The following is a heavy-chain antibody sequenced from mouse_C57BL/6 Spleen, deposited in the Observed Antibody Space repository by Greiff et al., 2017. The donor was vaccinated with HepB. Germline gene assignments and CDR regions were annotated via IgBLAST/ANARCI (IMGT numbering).Heavy chain of an antibody. Sequence: ESGPGLVKPSQSLSLTCSVTGYSITSGYYWNWIRQFPGNKLEWMGYISYDGSNNYNPSLKNRISITRDTSKNQFFLKLNSVTTEDTATYYCARDNWDGPYAMDYWGQGTSVTVSS. D-gene: IGHD4-1*02. CDR1: GYSITSGYY. CDR3: ARDNWDGPYAMDY. CDR2: ISYDGSN. V-gene: IGHV3-6*01. J-gene: IGHJ4*01.